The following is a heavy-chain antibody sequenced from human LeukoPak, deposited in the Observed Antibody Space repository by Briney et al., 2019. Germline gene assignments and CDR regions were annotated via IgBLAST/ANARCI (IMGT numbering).Heavy chain of an antibody. D-gene: IGHD3-22*01. V-gene: IGHV1-2*02. CDR1: GYTFSSYY. CDR3: ARGYYYDSSGYYY. CDR2: INPNSGGT. Sequence: ASVKVSCKASGYTFSSYYIYWLRQAPGQGLEWMGWINPNSGGTNYAQKFQGRVTMTRDTSISTAYMELSRLRSDDTAVYYCARGYYYDSSGYYYWGQGTLVTVSS. J-gene: IGHJ4*02.